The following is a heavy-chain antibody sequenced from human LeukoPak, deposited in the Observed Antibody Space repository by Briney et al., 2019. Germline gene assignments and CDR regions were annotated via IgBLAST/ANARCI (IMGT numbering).Heavy chain of an antibody. CDR1: GFDFSSNW. CDR2: IKGDGIST. V-gene: IGHV3-74*01. D-gene: IGHD3-3*01. Sequence: GGSLRLSYAASGFDFSSNWMHWVRHAPGQGLVWVSRIKGDGISTNYADSVKGRFTISRDIAKNTLYLQMNSLRAEDTGVYYCAKDHYWSIDYWGRGTLVTVSS. J-gene: IGHJ4*02. CDR3: AKDHYWSIDY.